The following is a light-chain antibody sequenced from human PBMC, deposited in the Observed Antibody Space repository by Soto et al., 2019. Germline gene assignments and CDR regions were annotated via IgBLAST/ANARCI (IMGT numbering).Light chain of an antibody. CDR1: SSDVGGYNY. CDR2: EVN. V-gene: IGLV2-8*01. Sequence: QSALAQPRSVSGSPGQLLTISCTGTSSDVGGYNYVSWYQQHPGKAPKLMIYEVNKRPSGVPDRFSGSKSGNTASLTVSGLQAEDEADYYCSSYAGSSNVFGTGTKVTVL. CDR3: SSYAGSSNV. J-gene: IGLJ1*01.